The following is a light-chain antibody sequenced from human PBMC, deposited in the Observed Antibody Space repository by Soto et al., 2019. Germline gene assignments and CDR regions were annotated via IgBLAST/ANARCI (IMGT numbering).Light chain of an antibody. J-gene: IGKJ5*01. CDR3: QHYENSPIT. V-gene: IGKV3-20*01. CDR1: QSVRSSY. CDR2: GAS. Sequence: EIVLTQSPGTQSLSPGERATLSCRASQSVRSSYLAWYQQKPGQAPRLLIYGASTRAAGTPDRFSGGGSETDFILTISRVEPEDFAMYYCQHYENSPITFGPGTRLEIK.